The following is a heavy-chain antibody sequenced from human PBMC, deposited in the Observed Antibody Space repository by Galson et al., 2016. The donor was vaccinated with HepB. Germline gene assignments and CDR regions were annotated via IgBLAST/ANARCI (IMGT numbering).Heavy chain of an antibody. D-gene: IGHD4/OR15-4a*01. J-gene: IGHJ4*02. CDR2: IFPGDSDT. CDR1: GYTFTNYW. Sequence: SCKGSGYTFTNYWIGWVRQMPGKGLEWMGIIFPGDSDTRYSPSFQGQVTISADKSISTAYLQWSSLKASDTAVYYCSRRGGAYDYGLFWGQGTLVTVSS. CDR3: SRRGGAYDYGLF. V-gene: IGHV5-51*01.